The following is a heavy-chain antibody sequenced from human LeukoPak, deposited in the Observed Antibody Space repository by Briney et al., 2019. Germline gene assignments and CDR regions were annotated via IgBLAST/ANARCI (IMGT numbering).Heavy chain of an antibody. V-gene: IGHV3-74*01. CDR1: GFSFYNNW. CDR2: TYGDGSST. D-gene: IGHD2/OR15-2a*01. CDR3: ARAVSNTNAFDI. J-gene: IGHJ3*02. Sequence: GGSLRLSCAASGFSFYNNWMHCVRQAPGRGLVWVSRTYGDGSSTSYADSVKGRFSISRDNAKNTLYLQMNSLRADDAAVYYLARAVSNTNAFDIWGQGTMVTVSS.